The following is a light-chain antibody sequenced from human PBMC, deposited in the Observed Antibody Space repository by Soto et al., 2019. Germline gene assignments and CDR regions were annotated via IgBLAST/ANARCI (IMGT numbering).Light chain of an antibody. Sequence: EIVMTQSPAILSVSPGERATLSCRASQSVSSSLAWYQQKRGRAPTLLIYDASTRAAGIPARFSGSGSGTEFTLTISGLQSEDFAVYYCQQYNNWPPITFGRGTRLEIK. CDR1: QSVSSS. CDR2: DAS. CDR3: QQYNNWPPIT. J-gene: IGKJ5*01. V-gene: IGKV3-15*01.